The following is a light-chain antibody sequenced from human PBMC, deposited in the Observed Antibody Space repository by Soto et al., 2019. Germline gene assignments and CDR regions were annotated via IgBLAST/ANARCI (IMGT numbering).Light chain of an antibody. J-gene: IGLJ2*01. CDR2: GNN. CDR1: SSNIGAGYD. V-gene: IGLV1-40*01. CDR3: HSYDSRLRVV. Sequence: QSVLTQPPSVSGAPGQRVTISCTGSSSNIGAGYDVHWYQQLPGTAPRLLIYGNNNRPSGVPDRISGSKSGTSASLAITGLQAEDEAHYYCHSYDSRLRVVFGGGTKLTVL.